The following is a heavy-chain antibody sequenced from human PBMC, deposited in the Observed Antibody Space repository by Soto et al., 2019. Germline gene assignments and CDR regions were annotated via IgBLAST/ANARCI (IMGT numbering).Heavy chain of an antibody. CDR2: IYYSGST. V-gene: IGHV4-31*03. CDR1: GGSISSGGYY. Sequence: LSLTCTVSGGSISSGGYYWSWIRQHPGKGLEWIGYIYYSGSTYYNPSLKSRVTISVDTSKNQFSLKLSSVTAADTAVYYCARDGGDSSSWYGRYNWLDPWGQGTLVTVSS. J-gene: IGHJ5*02. D-gene: IGHD6-13*01. CDR3: ARDGGDSSSWYGRYNWLDP.